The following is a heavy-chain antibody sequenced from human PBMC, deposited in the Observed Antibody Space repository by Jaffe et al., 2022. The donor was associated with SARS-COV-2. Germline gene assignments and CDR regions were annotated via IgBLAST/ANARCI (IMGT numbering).Heavy chain of an antibody. V-gene: IGHV4-61*02. D-gene: IGHD3-22*01. J-gene: IGHJ3*02. CDR1: GGSIDSGSFY. Sequence: QVQLQESGPGLVKTSETLSLTCDVSGGSIDSGSFYYSWIRQPAGKGLEWIGRIYTRGNTDYIPSLKSRVTMSLDTSKNQVSLKLDSVTAADTAVYYCARRGYFFDNSGYDAFDIWGPGTVVTVSS. CDR2: IYTRGNT. CDR3: ARRGYFFDNSGYDAFDI.